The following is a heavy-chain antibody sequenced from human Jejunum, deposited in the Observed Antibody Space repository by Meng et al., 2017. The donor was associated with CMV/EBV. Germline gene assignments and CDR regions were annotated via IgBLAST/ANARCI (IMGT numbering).Heavy chain of an antibody. J-gene: IGHJ3*02. CDR3: ARNVYTYGFDAFDI. CDR2: IYNSGST. Sequence: GSVSGGHYYGNWIRQPPGKGLEWIGYIYNSGSTDYNPSLKSRVTISLDTSKNQFSLKLSSLTAADTAVYYCARNVYTYGFDAFDIWGQGTRVTVSS. D-gene: IGHD5-18*01. V-gene: IGHV4-61*01. CDR1: GSVSGGHYY.